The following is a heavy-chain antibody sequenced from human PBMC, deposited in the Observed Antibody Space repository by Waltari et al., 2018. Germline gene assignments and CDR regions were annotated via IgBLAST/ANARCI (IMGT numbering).Heavy chain of an antibody. CDR2: VYNSGTT. J-gene: IGHJ6*02. V-gene: IGHV4-39*01. CDR3: ARHRDATEWPVYYLHHYGLDV. CDR1: GGFIRRGRLY. D-gene: IGHD6-19*01. Sequence: LQLRESGPGLVKPTETLSLSCTGSGGFIRRGRLYVGWVRQTPGKGLEWIGSVYNSGTTYSNPSLNGRITISLDMSKIHFSLNLTSVTVADTAVYYCARHRDATEWPVYYLHHYGLDVWGQGTTVTVSS.